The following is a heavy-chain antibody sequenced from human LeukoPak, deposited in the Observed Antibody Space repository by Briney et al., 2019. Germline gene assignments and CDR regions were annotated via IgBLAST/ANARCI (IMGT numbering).Heavy chain of an antibody. D-gene: IGHD2-21*02. CDR3: ARDQLAYCGGDCYSVGY. J-gene: IGHJ4*02. CDR1: GYTFTSYY. CDR2: INPSGGST. V-gene: IGHV1-46*01. Sequence: ASVKVSCKASGYTFTSYYMHWVRQAPGQGLEWMGIINPSGGSTSYAQKFQGRVTMTRDTSTSTVHMELSSLRSEDTAVYYCARDQLAYCGGDCYSVGYWGQGTLVTVSS.